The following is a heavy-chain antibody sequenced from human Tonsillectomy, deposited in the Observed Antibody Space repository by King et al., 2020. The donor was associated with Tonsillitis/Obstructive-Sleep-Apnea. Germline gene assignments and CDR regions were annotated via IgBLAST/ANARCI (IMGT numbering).Heavy chain of an antibody. CDR1: GFTFSSYW. CDR2: INSDGSST. CDR3: ARGDFWSGYYFGYGEFDY. J-gene: IGHJ4*02. D-gene: IGHD3-3*01. Sequence: VQLVESGGGLVQPGGSLRLSCAASGFTFSSYWMHWFRQAPGKGLVWVSRINSDGSSTSYADSVKGRFTISRDNAKNTLYLQMNSLRAEDTAVYYCARGDFWSGYYFGYGEFDYWGQGTLVTVSS. V-gene: IGHV3-74*01.